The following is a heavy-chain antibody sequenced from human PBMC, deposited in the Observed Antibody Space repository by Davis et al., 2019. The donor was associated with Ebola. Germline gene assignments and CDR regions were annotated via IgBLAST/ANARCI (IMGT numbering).Heavy chain of an antibody. V-gene: IGHV3-30*18. CDR2: ISYDGSNK. D-gene: IGHD6-13*01. CDR3: AKDGQQLAPYFDY. CDR1: GFTSSSYG. J-gene: IGHJ4*02. Sequence: GGSLRPSCAASGFTSSSYGMHWVRQAPGKGLEWVAVISYDGSNKYYADSVKGRFTISRDNSKNTLYLQMNSLRAEDTAVYYCAKDGQQLAPYFDYWGQGTLVTVSS.